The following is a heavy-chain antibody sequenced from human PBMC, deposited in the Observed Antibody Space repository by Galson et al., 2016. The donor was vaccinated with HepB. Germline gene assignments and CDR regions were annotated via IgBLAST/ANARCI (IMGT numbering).Heavy chain of an antibody. V-gene: IGHV3-21*01. CDR1: GFTFSSYS. D-gene: IGHD6-13*01. CDR2: ISSSSYI. Sequence: SLRLSCAASGFTFSSYSMNWVRQAPGKGLEWVSSISSSSYIYYADSVKGRFTISRDNAKNSLYLQMNSLRAEDTAVYYCARDRPGIGAAGTLFDNWGQGTLVAVSS. J-gene: IGHJ4*02. CDR3: ARDRPGIGAAGTLFDN.